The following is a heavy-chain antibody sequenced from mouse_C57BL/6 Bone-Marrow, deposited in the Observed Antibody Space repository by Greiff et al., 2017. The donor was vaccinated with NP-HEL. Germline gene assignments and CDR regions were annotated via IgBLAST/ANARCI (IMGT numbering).Heavy chain of an antibody. V-gene: IGHV1-50*01. CDR1: GYTFTSYW. Sequence: QVQLQQPGAELVKPGASVKLSCKASGYTFTSYWMQWVKQRPGQGLEWIGVIDPSDSYTNYNQKFKGKATLTVDTSSSTAYMQLSSLTSEDSAVYYCARSMDYWGQGTSVTVSS. J-gene: IGHJ4*01. CDR2: IDPSDSYT. CDR3: ARSMDY.